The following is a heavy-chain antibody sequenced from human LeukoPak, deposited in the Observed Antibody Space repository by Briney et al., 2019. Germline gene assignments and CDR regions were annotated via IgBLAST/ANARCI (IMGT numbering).Heavy chain of an antibody. CDR3: ARGGGTVTTRGRWFDP. CDR1: GGSISSGGYS. D-gene: IGHD4-17*01. Sequence: SETLSLTCAVSGGSISSGGYSWSWIRQPPGKGLEWIGYIYHSGSTYYNPSLKSRVTISVDRSKNQSSLKLSSVTAADTAVYYCARGGGTVTTRGRWFDPWGQGTLVTVSS. V-gene: IGHV4-30-2*01. J-gene: IGHJ5*02. CDR2: IYHSGST.